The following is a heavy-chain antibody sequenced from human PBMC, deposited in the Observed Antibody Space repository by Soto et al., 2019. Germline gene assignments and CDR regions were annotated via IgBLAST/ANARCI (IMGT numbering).Heavy chain of an antibody. CDR3: ARDRSNWAFDY. CDR2: IYYSGST. D-gene: IGHD7-27*01. CDR1: GGSISSAGYY. J-gene: IGHJ4*02. Sequence: QVQLQESGPGLVKPSQTLSLTCTVSGGSISSAGYYWSWIRQLPGKGLEWLGYIYYSGSTYYNPSLKSRVTISVDTSKNQFSLKLNSVTAADTAVYYCARDRSNWAFDYWGQGTLVTVSS. V-gene: IGHV4-31*03.